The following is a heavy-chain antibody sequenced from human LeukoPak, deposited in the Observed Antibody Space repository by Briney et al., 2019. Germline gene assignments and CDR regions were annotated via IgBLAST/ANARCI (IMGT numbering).Heavy chain of an antibody. V-gene: IGHV3-30*03. J-gene: IGHJ3*02. D-gene: IGHD2-15*01. CDR3: ARSRCSGGSCYAWGAAFDI. CDR1: GFTFSSYG. CDR2: ISYDGSNK. Sequence: PGRSLRLSCAASGFTFSSYGMHWVRQAPGKGLEWVAVISYDGSNKYYADSVKGRFTISRDNPKNTLYLQMNSLRDEDTAVYYCARSRCSGGSCYAWGAAFDIWGQGTMVTVSS.